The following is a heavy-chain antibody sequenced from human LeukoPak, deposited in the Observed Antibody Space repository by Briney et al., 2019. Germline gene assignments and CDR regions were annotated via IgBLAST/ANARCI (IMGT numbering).Heavy chain of an antibody. CDR3: ARTISLDYYYYMVV. D-gene: IGHD3-16*01. J-gene: IGHJ6*03. CDR2: IIPIFGTA. Sequence: ASVQVSCKASGGTFSSYAISWVRQAPGQGLEWMGGIIPIFGTANYAQKLQGRVTITTDESTSTAYMELSSLRSEDTAVYYCARTISLDYYYYMVVWGKGTTATVS. CDR1: GGTFSSYA. V-gene: IGHV1-69*05.